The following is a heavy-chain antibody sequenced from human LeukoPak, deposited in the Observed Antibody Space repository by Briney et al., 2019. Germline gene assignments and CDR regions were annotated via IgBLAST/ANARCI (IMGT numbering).Heavy chain of an antibody. CDR3: VRTIAVAVAFDY. J-gene: IGHJ4*02. CDR1: GXTFSSYT. D-gene: IGHD6-19*01. Sequence: GGSLRLSCAASGXTFSSYTMHWVRQAPGKGLEHVLAIGSNGGSTYHANSVKGRFIITRDNSKNTLYLQMGSLRAEDMAVYYCVRTIAVAVAFDYWGQGTLVTVSS. CDR2: IGSNGGST. V-gene: IGHV3-64*01.